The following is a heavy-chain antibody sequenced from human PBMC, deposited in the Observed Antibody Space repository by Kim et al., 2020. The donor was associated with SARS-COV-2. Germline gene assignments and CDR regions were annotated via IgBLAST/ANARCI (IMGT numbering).Heavy chain of an antibody. J-gene: IGHJ6*02. D-gene: IGHD3-10*01. CDR1: GFTFTSFV. Sequence: GGSLRLSCAASGFTFTSFVMSWVRQAPGKGLEWVSSISGSGATTDYADSVKGRFTVSRDNSKMYLQMNSLRAEDTAVYYCAKGINYYYGSGNDHKSYYYGMDVWGQGTTVTVSS. CDR2: ISGSGATT. CDR3: AKGINYYYGSGNDHKSYYYGMDV. V-gene: IGHV3-23*01.